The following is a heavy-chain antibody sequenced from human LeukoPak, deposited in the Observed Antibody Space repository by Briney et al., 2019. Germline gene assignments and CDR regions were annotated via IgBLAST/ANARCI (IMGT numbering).Heavy chain of an antibody. Sequence: GGSLRLSCAASGFTFSSYAMHWVRQAPGKGLEWVAVISYDGSNKYYTDSVKGRFTISRDNSKNTLYLQMNSLRAEDTAVYYCAKSSSYYDSRGYYSSDYFDYWGQGTLVTVSS. CDR2: ISYDGSNK. CDR1: GFTFSSYA. D-gene: IGHD3-22*01. J-gene: IGHJ4*02. CDR3: AKSSSYYDSRGYYSSDYFDY. V-gene: IGHV3-30*18.